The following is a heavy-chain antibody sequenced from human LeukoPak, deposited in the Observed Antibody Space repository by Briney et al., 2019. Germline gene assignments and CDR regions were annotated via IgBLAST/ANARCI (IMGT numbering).Heavy chain of an antibody. D-gene: IGHD2-2*01. CDR1: GFTFSNYG. V-gene: IGHV3-30*02. CDR3: AKEGLRYQLLPSNWFDP. CDR2: IRYDGSNK. J-gene: IGHJ5*02. Sequence: GGSLRLSCAASGFTFSNYGMHWVRQAPGKGLEWVAFIRYDGSNKYYVDSVKGRFTISRDNSKNTLYLQMNSLRVEDTAVYYCAKEGLRYQLLPSNWFDPWGQGTLVTVSS.